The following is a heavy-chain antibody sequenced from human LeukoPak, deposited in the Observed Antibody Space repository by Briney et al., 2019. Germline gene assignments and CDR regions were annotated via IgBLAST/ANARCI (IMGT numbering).Heavy chain of an antibody. J-gene: IGHJ4*02. CDR3: ARQTAMGRSGDY. CDR2: IEPSDSET. V-gene: IGHV5-51*01. D-gene: IGHD7-27*01. Sequence: GESLKISCKASGYSFTSYWIGWVRHMPGKGLEWMGIIEPSDSETRYTPSFQGQVTISVDKSLTTAYLQWNSLKASDTAMYYCARQTAMGRSGDYWGQGTLVTVSS. CDR1: GYSFTSYW.